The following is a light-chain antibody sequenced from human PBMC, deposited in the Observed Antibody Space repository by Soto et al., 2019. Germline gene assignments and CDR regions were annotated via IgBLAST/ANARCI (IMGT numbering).Light chain of an antibody. CDR2: GAS. CDR3: QQYNNWLPYT. Sequence: EIVMPQSPATLSVSPVERSTLSCRSSQSVSSNLAWYQQKPGQAPRLLIYGASTRATGIPARFSGSGSGTEFTLTISSLQSEDFAVYYCQQYNNWLPYTFGPGTKLEIK. CDR1: QSVSSN. V-gene: IGKV3-15*01. J-gene: IGKJ2*01.